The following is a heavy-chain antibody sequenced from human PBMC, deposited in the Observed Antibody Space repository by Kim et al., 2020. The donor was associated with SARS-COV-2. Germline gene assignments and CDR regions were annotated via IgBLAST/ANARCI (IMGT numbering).Heavy chain of an antibody. CDR1: GFTFSSYG. CDR3: ARGDFWSGYYTGLSFDY. D-gene: IGHD3-3*01. J-gene: IGHJ4*02. V-gene: IGHV3-33*01. CDR2: IWYDGSNK. Sequence: GGSLRLSCAASGFTFSSYGMHWVRQAPGKGLEWVAVIWYDGSNKYYADSVKGRFTISRDNSKNTLYLQMNSLRAEDTAVYYCARGDFWSGYYTGLSFDYWGQGTLVTVSS.